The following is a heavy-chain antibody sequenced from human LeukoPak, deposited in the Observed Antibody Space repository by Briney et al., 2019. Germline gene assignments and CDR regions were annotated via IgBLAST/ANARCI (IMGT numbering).Heavy chain of an antibody. CDR3: ARDGGYCSSTSCYTGASDY. D-gene: IGHD2-2*02. CDR1: GFTFSSYS. J-gene: IGHJ4*02. V-gene: IGHV3-48*01. CDR2: ISSSSTI. Sequence: GGSLRLSCAASGFTFSSYSMNWVRQAPGKGLEWVSYISSSSTIYYADSVKGRFTISRDNAKNSLYLQMNSLSAEDTAVYYCARDGGYCSSTSCYTGASDYWGQGTLVTVSS.